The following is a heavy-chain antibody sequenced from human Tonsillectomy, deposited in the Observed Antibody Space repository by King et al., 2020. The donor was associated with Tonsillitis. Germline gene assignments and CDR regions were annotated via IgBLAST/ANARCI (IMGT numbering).Heavy chain of an antibody. Sequence: VQLVESGGGLVQPGGSLRLSCAASGFSFSSYLMDWVRQAPGKGLEWVGNIKQDGRDKYYLDSVKGRFTISRDNAKSSLYLQINSLRAEDSAVYYCGRGNHFGSGGFIDYWGQGTLVTVSS. V-gene: IGHV3-7*02. D-gene: IGHD3-10*01. CDR1: GFSFSSYL. J-gene: IGHJ4*02. CDR2: IKQDGRDK. CDR3: GRGNHFGSGGFIDY.